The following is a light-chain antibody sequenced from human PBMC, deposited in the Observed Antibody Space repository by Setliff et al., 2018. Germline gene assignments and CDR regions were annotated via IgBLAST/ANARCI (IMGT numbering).Light chain of an antibody. Sequence: LAQPRSVSGSPGQSVTISCTGTSSDVGGYNYVSWYQQHPGKAPKLMIYDVSKRPSGVPDRFSGSKSGNTASLTISGLQAEDEADYYCCSYAGSYPWVFGGGTKVTVL. J-gene: IGLJ2*01. V-gene: IGLV2-11*01. CDR1: SSDVGGYNY. CDR3: CSYAGSYPWV. CDR2: DVS.